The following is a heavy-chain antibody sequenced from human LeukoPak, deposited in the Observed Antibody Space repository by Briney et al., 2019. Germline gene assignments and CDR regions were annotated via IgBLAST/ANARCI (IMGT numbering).Heavy chain of an antibody. CDR2: LKSKTDRGPT. CDR1: GFTYSNAW. J-gene: IGHJ6*04. CDR3: TTGSDCSGGSCYLYYYYYGMDV. Sequence: GGSLRLSCAASGFTYSNAWMSWVRQAPGKGLECVGRLKSKTDRGPTDYAAPVKGRFTISRDDSKNTLYLQMNSLKNEDTAVYYCTTGSDCSGGSCYLYYYYYGMDVWGKGTTVTVSS. D-gene: IGHD2-15*01. V-gene: IGHV3-15*01.